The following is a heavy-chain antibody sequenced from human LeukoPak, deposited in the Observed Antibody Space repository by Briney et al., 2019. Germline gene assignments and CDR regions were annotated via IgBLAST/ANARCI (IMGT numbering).Heavy chain of an antibody. D-gene: IGHD6-13*01. J-gene: IGHJ4*02. V-gene: IGHV3-48*03. CDR1: GFTFSSYE. Sequence: GGSLRLSCAASGFTFSSYEMNWVRQAPGKGLEWVSYISESGGTIYYADSVKGRFTISSDNAKNSLFLQMSSLRAEDTAVYYCARDSGVGGTGNEFDYWGQGTLVSVSS. CDR3: ARDSGVGGTGNEFDY. CDR2: ISESGGTI.